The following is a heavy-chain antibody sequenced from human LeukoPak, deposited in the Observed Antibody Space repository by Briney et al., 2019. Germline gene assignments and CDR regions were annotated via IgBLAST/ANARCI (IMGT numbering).Heavy chain of an antibody. J-gene: IGHJ4*02. CDR2: ISGSGGST. CDR3: AKVAGYSYGRDYFDY. D-gene: IGHD5-18*01. CDR1: GFTFSSYA. V-gene: IGHV3-23*01. Sequence: GGSLRLSCAASGFTFSSYAMSWVRQAPGKGREWFSAISGSGGSTYYGDSVKGRFTISRDNSKNTLYLQMNSLRAEDTAVYYCAKVAGYSYGRDYFDYWGQGTLVTVSS.